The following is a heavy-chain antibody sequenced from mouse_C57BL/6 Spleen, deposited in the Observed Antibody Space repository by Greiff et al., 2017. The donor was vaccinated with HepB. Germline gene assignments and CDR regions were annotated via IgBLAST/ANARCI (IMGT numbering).Heavy chain of an antibody. D-gene: IGHD1-1*01. V-gene: IGHV1-50*01. CDR1: GYTFTSYW. CDR3: ARSVMITTVDWYFDV. CDR2: IDPSDSYT. J-gene: IGHJ1*03. Sequence: QVQLQQPGAELVKPGASVKLSCKASGYTFTSYWMQWVKQRPGQGLEWIGEIDPSDSYTNYNQKFKGKATLTVDTSSSTAYMQLSSLKSEDSAVYYCARSVMITTVDWYFDVWGTGTTFTVSS.